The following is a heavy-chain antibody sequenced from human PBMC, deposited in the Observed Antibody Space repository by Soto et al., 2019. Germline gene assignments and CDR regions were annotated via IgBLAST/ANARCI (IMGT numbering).Heavy chain of an antibody. Sequence: GGSLRLSCVASGFPFSGHAMSWVRQAPGKGLEWVAGISGDEGSTFYADSVKGRFSISRDTSKSSLILQMNSLRAEDTAVYYCATGIKITFGGVFVVGQTDAFDVWGQGTMVTVSS. J-gene: IGHJ3*01. CDR1: GFPFSGHA. CDR2: ISGDEGST. V-gene: IGHV3-23*01. D-gene: IGHD3-16*02. CDR3: ATGIKITFGGVFVVGQTDAFDV.